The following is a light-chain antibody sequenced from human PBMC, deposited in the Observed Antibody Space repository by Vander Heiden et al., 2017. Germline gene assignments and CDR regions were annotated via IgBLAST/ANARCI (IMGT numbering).Light chain of an antibody. V-gene: IGKV3-11*01. CDR2: DAS. J-gene: IGKJ2*01. CDR1: QSVSIF. CDR3: QRWSIWPHT. Sequence: ETVLTQSPATLSLSPGERATLSCRASQSVSIFLAWYQLIPGQAPRLLIYDASNRATGIPARFSGSASGTDFTLTISILDPEDFTVYYCQRWSIWPHTFGQGTKLEIK.